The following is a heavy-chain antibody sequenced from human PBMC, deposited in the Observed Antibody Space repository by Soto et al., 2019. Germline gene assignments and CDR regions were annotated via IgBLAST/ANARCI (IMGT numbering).Heavy chain of an antibody. V-gene: IGHV1-3*01. J-gene: IGHJ4*02. CDR2: INAGNGNT. D-gene: IGHD1-26*01. CDR3: ARDDSGFSGSHYIDYFNY. CDR1: GYTFTSDA. Sequence: GASVKVSCKASGYTFTSDAMHWVRQAPGQRLEWMGWINAGNGNTKYSQKFQGRVTITRDTSASTAYMELSSLRSEDTAVYYCARDDSGFSGSHYIDYFNYWGQGALVTVSS.